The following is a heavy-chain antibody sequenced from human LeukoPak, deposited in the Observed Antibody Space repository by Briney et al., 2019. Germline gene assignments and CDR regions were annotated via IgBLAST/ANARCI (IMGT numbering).Heavy chain of an antibody. D-gene: IGHD1-7*01. Sequence: APVKVSCKASAYIFSNYGISWVRQAPGQGLEWMGWISAKNGDTNYIQKFRGRVTMTTDTSTSTAYMELWSLRSDDTAVYYCARDVPATTPFDYWGQGTLVTVSS. CDR3: ARDVPATTPFDY. CDR1: AYIFSNYG. V-gene: IGHV1-18*01. J-gene: IGHJ4*02. CDR2: ISAKNGDT.